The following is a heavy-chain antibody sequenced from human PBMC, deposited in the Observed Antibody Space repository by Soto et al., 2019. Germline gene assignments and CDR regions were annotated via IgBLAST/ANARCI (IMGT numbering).Heavy chain of an antibody. CDR2: INSDGSST. Sequence: EVQLVESGGGLVQPRGSLRLSCAASGFTFSSYWMHWVRQAPGKGLVWVSRINSDGSSTSYADSVKGRFTISRDNAKNTLYLQMNSLRAEDTAVYYCASWVYYYDSSGYYDLDYWGQGTLVTVSS. D-gene: IGHD3-22*01. CDR3: ASWVYYYDSSGYYDLDY. V-gene: IGHV3-74*01. J-gene: IGHJ4*02. CDR1: GFTFSSYW.